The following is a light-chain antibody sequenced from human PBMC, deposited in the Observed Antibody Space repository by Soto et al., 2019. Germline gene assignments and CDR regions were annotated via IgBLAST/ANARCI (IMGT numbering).Light chain of an antibody. J-gene: IGLJ1*01. CDR2: DVT. V-gene: IGLV2-14*01. CDR1: SSDIDGYNY. CDR3: SSYTSSSTYV. Sequence: QSALTQPASVSGSPGQSITISCTEASSDIDGYNYVPWYQQHPVKAPKLIIYDVTNRPSGVSNRFSGSKSGNTASLTISGLQAEDEADYYCSSYTSSSTYVFGTWTKVTVL.